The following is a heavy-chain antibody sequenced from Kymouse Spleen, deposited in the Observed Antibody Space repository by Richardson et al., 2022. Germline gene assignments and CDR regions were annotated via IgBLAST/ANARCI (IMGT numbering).Heavy chain of an antibody. V-gene: IGHV3-15*01. J-gene: IGHJ6*02. D-gene: IGHD4-11,IGHD4-11*01. CDR3: TTDPTVTTRRYYYYYGMDV. CDR1: GFTFSNAW. CDR2: IKSKTDGGTT. Sequence: EVQLVESGGGLVKPGGSLRLSCAASGFTFSNAWMSWVRQAPGKGLEWVGRIKSKTDGGTTDYAAPVKGRFTISRDDSKNTLYLQMNSLKTEDTAVYYCTTDPTVTTRRYYYYYGMDVWGQGTTVTVSS.